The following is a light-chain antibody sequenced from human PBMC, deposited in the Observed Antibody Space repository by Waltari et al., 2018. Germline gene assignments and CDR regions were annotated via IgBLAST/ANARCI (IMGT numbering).Light chain of an antibody. CDR1: HSVSYTYNNKSY. V-gene: IGKV4-1*01. CDR2: WAS. J-gene: IGKJ4*01. CDR3: QQYYDTPPT. Sequence: DIVLTQSPDSMSVSLGERATINCRPSHSVSYTYNNKSYLAWYQQRTGQPPRLLTYWASTRESGVPDRFSGSGSGTDFTLTISSLQSEDVAVYYCQQYYDTPPTFGGGTKEEIK.